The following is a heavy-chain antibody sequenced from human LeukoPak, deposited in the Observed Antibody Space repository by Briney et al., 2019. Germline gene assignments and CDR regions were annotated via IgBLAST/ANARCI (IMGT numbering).Heavy chain of an antibody. CDR2: INIGGGT. Sequence: PGGSLRLSCAASGFTFGTYAMYWVRQAPEKGLECVSGINIGGGTYYADSVKGRFTISRDNAKNSLYLQMNSLRAEDTALYHCARDRGSSGPNDYWGQGTLVTVSS. CDR1: GFTFGTYA. CDR3: ARDRGSSGPNDY. V-gene: IGHV3-20*01. J-gene: IGHJ4*02. D-gene: IGHD3-22*01.